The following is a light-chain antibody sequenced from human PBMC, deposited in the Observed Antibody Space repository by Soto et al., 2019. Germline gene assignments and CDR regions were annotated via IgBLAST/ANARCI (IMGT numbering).Light chain of an antibody. V-gene: IGLV2-14*01. CDR3: SSYTSSSTLL. Sequence: QAVLTQPASVSGSPGQSITISCTGTSSDVGGYNYVSWYQQHPGKAPKVIIYEVSNRPSGVSNRFSGSKSGKTASLTISGLQAEDEADYYCSSYTSSSTLLFGGGTQLTVL. CDR2: EVS. J-gene: IGLJ2*01. CDR1: SSDVGGYNY.